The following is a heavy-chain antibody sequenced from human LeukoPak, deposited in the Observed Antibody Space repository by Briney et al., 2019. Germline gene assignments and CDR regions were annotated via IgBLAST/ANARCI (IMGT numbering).Heavy chain of an antibody. Sequence: GGSLRLSCAASGFTFSSCAMHWVRQAPGKGLEWVAVISYDGSNKYYADSVKGRFTISRDNSKNTLYLQMNSLRAEDTAVYYCARGEMATVPSFDYWGQGTLVTVSS. CDR3: ARGEMATVPSFDY. CDR2: ISYDGSNK. D-gene: IGHD5-24*01. V-gene: IGHV3-30-3*01. J-gene: IGHJ4*02. CDR1: GFTFSSCA.